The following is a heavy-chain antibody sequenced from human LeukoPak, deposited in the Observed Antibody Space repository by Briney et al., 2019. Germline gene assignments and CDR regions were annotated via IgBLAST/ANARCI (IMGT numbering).Heavy chain of an antibody. J-gene: IGHJ4*02. Sequence: PSETLSLTCTVSGGSISSYYWSWIRQPAGKGLEWVGRIYTSGSTNYNPSLKSRVTMSVDTSKNQFSLKLSSVTAADTAVYYCARDPRGYSGYGPGVYFDYWGQGTLVTVSS. D-gene: IGHD5-12*01. CDR1: GGSISSYY. CDR2: IYTSGST. V-gene: IGHV4-4*07. CDR3: ARDPRGYSGYGPGVYFDY.